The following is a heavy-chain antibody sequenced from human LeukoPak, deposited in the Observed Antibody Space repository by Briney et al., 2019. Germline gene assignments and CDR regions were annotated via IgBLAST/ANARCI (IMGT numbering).Heavy chain of an antibody. D-gene: IGHD3-22*01. J-gene: IGHJ3*02. V-gene: IGHV3-21*01. CDR1: GFTFSSYG. Sequence: GGSLRLSCAASGFTFSSYGMHWVRQAPGKGLEWVSSISSSSIYIYYADSVKGRFTISRDNAKNSLYLQMNSLRAEDTAVYYCARGGRGYEDAFDIWGQGTMVTVSS. CDR3: ARGGRGYEDAFDI. CDR2: ISSSSIYI.